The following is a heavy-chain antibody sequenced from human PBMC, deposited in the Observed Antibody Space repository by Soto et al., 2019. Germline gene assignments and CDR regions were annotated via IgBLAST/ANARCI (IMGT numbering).Heavy chain of an antibody. D-gene: IGHD2-15*01. V-gene: IGHV3-9*01. Sequence: EVQLVESGGALVQPGRSLRLSCAASGFTFDDYAMHWVRQAPGKGLEWVSGISWNSGSIGYADSVKGRFTISRDNAKNSLYLQMNSLRAEDTALYYCARGVDCSGGSCFSFYYYYYGFDVWGQGTTLTVSS. CDR3: ARGVDCSGGSCFSFYYYYYGFDV. CDR1: GFTFDDYA. CDR2: ISWNSGSI. J-gene: IGHJ6*02.